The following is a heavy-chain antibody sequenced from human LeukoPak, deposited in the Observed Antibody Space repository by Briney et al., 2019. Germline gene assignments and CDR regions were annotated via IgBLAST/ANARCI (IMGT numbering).Heavy chain of an antibody. CDR2: ISSDSSYI. CDR1: GFTFSSYS. D-gene: IGHD4-17*01. Sequence: GGSLRLSCAASGFTFSSYSMNWVRQAPGKGLEWVSSISSDSSYIYYADAVHGRFAVSRDNAKYSLYLQMNSLRAEDTAVYYCVRGSYGAYDYWGQGSLVTVSS. J-gene: IGHJ4*02. V-gene: IGHV3-21*01. CDR3: VRGSYGAYDY.